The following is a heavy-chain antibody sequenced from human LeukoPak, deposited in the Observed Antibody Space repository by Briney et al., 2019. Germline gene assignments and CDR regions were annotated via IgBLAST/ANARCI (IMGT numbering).Heavy chain of an antibody. V-gene: IGHV1-18*01. Sequence: ASVKVSCKASGYTFTSYVISWVRQAPGQGLEWMGWISVDNGNTKYAQKLQGRVTMTTDTSTSTAYMELRSLRSDDTAVYYCARHSSTSCFDYWGQGSLVTVSS. CDR3: ARHSSTSCFDY. CDR1: GYTFTSYV. D-gene: IGHD2-2*01. J-gene: IGHJ4*02. CDR2: ISVDNGNT.